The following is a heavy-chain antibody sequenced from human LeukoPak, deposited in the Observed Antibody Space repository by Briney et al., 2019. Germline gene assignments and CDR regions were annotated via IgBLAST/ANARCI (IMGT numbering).Heavy chain of an antibody. Sequence: GGSLRLSCAASGFTFSDYYMSWIRQAPGKGLEWVSYISSSGSTIYYADSVKGRFTISWDNAKNSLYLQMNSLRTEDTAVYYCARDRSTTPFDYWGQGTLVTVSS. J-gene: IGHJ4*02. D-gene: IGHD1-1*01. CDR3: ARDRSTTPFDY. CDR1: GFTFSDYY. V-gene: IGHV3-11*04. CDR2: ISSSGSTI.